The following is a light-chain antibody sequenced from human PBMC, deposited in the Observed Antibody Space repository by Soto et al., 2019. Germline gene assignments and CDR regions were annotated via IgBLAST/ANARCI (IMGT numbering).Light chain of an antibody. Sequence: ALTQPASVSGSPGQSITISCTGTSSDVGGYNYVSWYQQHPGKAPKLMIYDVSNRPSGVSNRFSGSKSGNTASLTISGLQAEDEADYYCSSYTSSSTPFVFGTGTKVTVL. J-gene: IGLJ1*01. CDR1: SSDVGGYNY. V-gene: IGLV2-14*01. CDR3: SSYTSSSTPFV. CDR2: DVS.